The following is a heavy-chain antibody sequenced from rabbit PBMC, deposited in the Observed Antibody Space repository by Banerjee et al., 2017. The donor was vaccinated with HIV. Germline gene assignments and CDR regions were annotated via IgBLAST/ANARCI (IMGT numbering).Heavy chain of an antibody. CDR3: ARTVSADSYYTDGYFDYPYPIYFNL. Sequence: QSLEESGGGLVQPEGSLTLTCTASGFSFSSSYYMCWVRQAPGKGLEWIACIYAGSSGSTYYASWAKGRFTISKTSSTTVTLQMTSLTAADTATYLCARTVSADSYYTDGYFDYPYPIYFNLWGPGTLVTVS. CDR1: GFSFSSSYY. J-gene: IGHJ4*01. D-gene: IGHD6-1*01. CDR2: IYAGSSGST. V-gene: IGHV1S40*01.